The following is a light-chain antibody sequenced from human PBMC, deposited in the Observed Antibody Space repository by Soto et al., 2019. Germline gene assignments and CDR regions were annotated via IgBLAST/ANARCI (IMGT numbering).Light chain of an antibody. J-gene: IGKJ3*01. CDR2: GAT. Sequence: SVVTQSPGTLSLSPGERATLSCRASQSVSSSYSDWYQQKPGQAPRLLIYGATSRATGITYRFSGSVSGIDFTDTVSSFEPGDYTVYYCQQYGSSSFGPGTKVDIK. CDR1: QSVSSSY. CDR3: QQYGSSS. V-gene: IGKV3-20*01.